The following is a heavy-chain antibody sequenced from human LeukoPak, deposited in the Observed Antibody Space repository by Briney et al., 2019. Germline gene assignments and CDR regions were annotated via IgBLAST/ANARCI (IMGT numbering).Heavy chain of an antibody. CDR1: GFAFSTSW. D-gene: IGHD4-11*01. J-gene: IGHJ4*02. V-gene: IGHV3-7*05. CDR2: IKEDGSRK. CDR3: SRDAAYSSFDY. Sequence: GGSLRLSCAASGFAFSTSWMAWVRQAPGKGLEWVANIKEDGSRKNYVDSAKGRFTISRDNAKNSLYLQMNSLRAEDTAVHFCSRDAAYSSFDYWGQGTLVTVSS.